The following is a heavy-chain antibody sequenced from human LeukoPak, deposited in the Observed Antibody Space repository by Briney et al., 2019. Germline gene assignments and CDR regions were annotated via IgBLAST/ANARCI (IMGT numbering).Heavy chain of an antibody. V-gene: IGHV3-7*01. J-gene: IGHJ6*04. CDR2: IKQDGSEK. CDR3: AELGITMFGGV. CDR1: GFTFSSYW. D-gene: IGHD3-10*02. Sequence: GGSLRLSCAASGFTFSSYWMSWVRQAPGKGLEGVANIKQDGSEKYYVDSVKGRFTLSRDNAKNSLYLQMISLRAEDTAVYYCAELGITMFGGVWGKGTTVTISS.